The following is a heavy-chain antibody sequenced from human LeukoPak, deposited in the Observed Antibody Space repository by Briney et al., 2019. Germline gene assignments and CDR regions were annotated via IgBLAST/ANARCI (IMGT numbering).Heavy chain of an antibody. CDR2: ISRSGGTT. D-gene: IGHD3-16*01. CDR1: GFTFSSYE. J-gene: IGHJ6*02. Sequence: PGGSLRLSCAASGFTFSSYEINWVRQAPGKGLDWLSYISRSGGTTDYADSVKGRFTISRDNTKNSVYLQINSLRDEDTAIYYCARRTPFEGMDVWGQGTTVTVSS. CDR3: ARRTPFEGMDV. V-gene: IGHV3-48*03.